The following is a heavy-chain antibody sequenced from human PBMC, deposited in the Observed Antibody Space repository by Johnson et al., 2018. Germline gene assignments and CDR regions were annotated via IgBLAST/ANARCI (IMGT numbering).Heavy chain of an antibody. CDR3: AKDQPHDLYYDILTGYYTPVVYHYDGMDV. CDR1: GFIFSSYS. Sequence: QVQLVQSGGGLVQPGRSLRVSCVVSGFIFSSYSMNWVRPAPGKGLEWVAVISYDGSNKYYEDSVTGRFIISSEHPKHTLYLQMNSQRAEDTAVYYCAKDQPHDLYYDILTGYYTPVVYHYDGMDVWGQGTTVTVSS. V-gene: IGHV3-30*18. CDR2: ISYDGSNK. J-gene: IGHJ6*02. D-gene: IGHD3-9*01.